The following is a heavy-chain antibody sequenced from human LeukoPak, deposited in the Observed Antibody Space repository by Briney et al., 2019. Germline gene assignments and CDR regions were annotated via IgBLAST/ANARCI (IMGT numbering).Heavy chain of an antibody. J-gene: IGHJ4*02. V-gene: IGHV3-23*01. D-gene: IGHD6-19*01. Sequence: PGGSLRLSCTVSGFTFSNYAMNWVRQAPGKGLEWVSGLSGSGVRTDYADSVKGRFTVSRDISKDTLYLQMNDLRAKDTAVYYCAKAEGYSTGWFSYWGQGTLVTVSS. CDR1: GFTFSNYA. CDR2: LSGSGVRT. CDR3: AKAEGYSTGWFSY.